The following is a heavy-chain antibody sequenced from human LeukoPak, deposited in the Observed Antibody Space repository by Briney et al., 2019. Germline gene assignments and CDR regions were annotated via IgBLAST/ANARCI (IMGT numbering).Heavy chain of an antibody. Sequence: ASVKVSCKASGYTFTGYYMHWVRQAPGQGLEWMGRINPNSGGTNYAQKFQGRVTMTRDTSISTAYMELSRLRSDDTAVYYCARGAQVSTVMLPWGQGTLVTVSS. V-gene: IGHV1-2*06. CDR1: GYTFTGYY. CDR3: ARGAQVSTVMLP. J-gene: IGHJ4*02. CDR2: INPNSGGT. D-gene: IGHD4-17*01.